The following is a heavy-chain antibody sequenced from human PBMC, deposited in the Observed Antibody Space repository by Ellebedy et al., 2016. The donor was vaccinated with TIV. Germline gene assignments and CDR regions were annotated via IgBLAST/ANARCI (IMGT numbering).Heavy chain of an antibody. V-gene: IGHV4-59*08. CDR2: IYYSGST. CDR1: GVSISSYY. CDR3: ARQSGSSDFDY. Sequence: MPSETLSLTCIASGVSISSYYWSWIRQPPGKGLECIGYIYYSGSTNYNPSLKSRVTISVDTSKNQFYLKLSSVTAADKAVYYCARQSGSSDFDYWGQGTLVTVSS. J-gene: IGHJ4*02. D-gene: IGHD1-26*01.